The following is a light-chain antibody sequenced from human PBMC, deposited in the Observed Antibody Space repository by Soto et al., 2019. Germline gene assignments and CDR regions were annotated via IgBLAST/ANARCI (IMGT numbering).Light chain of an antibody. Sequence: DIQMTQSPSALSASTGDRVTITCQASQDIGNYLNWYQQKPGKAPKLLIYDASKLQTGVPSRFRGSGSGTTFTFIISSLQPEDFAIYYCQQYDKLVTFGQGTKVEMK. J-gene: IGKJ1*01. CDR1: QDIGNY. CDR2: DAS. V-gene: IGKV1-33*01. CDR3: QQYDKLVT.